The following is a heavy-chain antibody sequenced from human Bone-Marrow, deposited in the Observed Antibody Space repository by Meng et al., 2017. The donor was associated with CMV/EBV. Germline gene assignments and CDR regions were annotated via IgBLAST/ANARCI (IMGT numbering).Heavy chain of an antibody. CDR2: INHSGST. J-gene: IGHJ4*02. D-gene: IGHD2-2*01. V-gene: IGHV4-34*01. CDR1: GGSFSTYY. CDR3: ARAGNCSSTSCDYYFDY. Sequence: SETLFLTCAVYGGSFSTYYWSWIRQPPGKGLEWIGEINHSGSTNYNPSLKSRVSTSVDTSKNQFSLRLSSVTAADTAVYYCARAGNCSSTSCDYYFDYWGQGTLVTVSS.